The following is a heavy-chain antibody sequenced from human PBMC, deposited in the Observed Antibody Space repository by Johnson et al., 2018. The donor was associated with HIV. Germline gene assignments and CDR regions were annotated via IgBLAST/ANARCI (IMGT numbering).Heavy chain of an antibody. V-gene: IGHV3-30-3*01. CDR1: GFTFSSYA. D-gene: IGHD5-12*01. CDR2: ISYDGSNK. J-gene: IGHJ3*02. Sequence: VQLVESGGGVVQPGRSLRLSCAASGFTFSSYAMHWVRQAPGKGLEWVAVISYDGSNKYYADSVKGRFTISRDNSKNTLYLQMNSLRAEDTAVYYCARDQRGDIIPTTYDAFDIWGQGTMVTVSS. CDR3: ARDQRGDIIPTTYDAFDI.